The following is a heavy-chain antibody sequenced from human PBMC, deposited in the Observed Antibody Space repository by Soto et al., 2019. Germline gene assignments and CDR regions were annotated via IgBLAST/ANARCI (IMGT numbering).Heavy chain of an antibody. CDR3: AKRRTYSSGWYEFDS. D-gene: IGHD6-19*01. Sequence: EVQLLESGGGLVQPGGSLRLSCAASGFTFSSYAMSWVRQAPGKGLGWVSAVSAGGGTTYSADSVMGRFAISRDNSKNTLYLQMNSLRAEDTAVYYCAKRRTYSSGWYEFDSWGQGTLVTVSS. CDR2: VSAGGGTT. CDR1: GFTFSSYA. J-gene: IGHJ4*02. V-gene: IGHV3-23*01.